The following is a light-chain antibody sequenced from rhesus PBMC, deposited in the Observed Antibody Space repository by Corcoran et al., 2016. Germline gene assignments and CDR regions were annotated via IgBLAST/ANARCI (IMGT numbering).Light chain of an antibody. CDR1: QGVRSY. J-gene: IGKJ3*01. CDR2: YGD. V-gene: IGKV1-32*05. CDR3: QQYDNLPFT. Sequence: GDRVTITCRASQGVRSYLNWYQQKPGRAPKLLIYYGDLLQSGVPSRFSGSGSGTEFTLTISSLQPEDFATYHCQQYDNLPFTFGPVTKLDLK.